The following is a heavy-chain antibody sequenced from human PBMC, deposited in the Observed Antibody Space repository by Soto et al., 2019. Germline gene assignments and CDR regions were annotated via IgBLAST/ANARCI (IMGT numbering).Heavy chain of an antibody. CDR2: IYSGGST. D-gene: IGHD2-2*01. Sequence: EVQLVETGGGLIQPGGSLRLSCAASGFTVSSNYMSWVRHAPGNGLEWVSVIYSGGSTYYADSVKGRFTISRDNSKNTLYLQMNSLRAEDTAVYYCARDCSSTSCYPTGYYGMDVWGQGTTVTVSS. J-gene: IGHJ6*02. CDR1: GFTVSSNY. V-gene: IGHV3-53*02. CDR3: ARDCSSTSCYPTGYYGMDV.